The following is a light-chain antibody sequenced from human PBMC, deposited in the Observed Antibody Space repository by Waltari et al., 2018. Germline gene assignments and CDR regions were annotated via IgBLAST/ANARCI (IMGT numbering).Light chain of an antibody. V-gene: IGLV2-14*01. CDR3: SSQSSNDVVL. Sequence: QSALTQPASVSGSPGQSVTIFCAGTSNDVGGDNCVSWYQEHPGQAPRVIIYDVSDRPSGVSDRFSGSKSGNTASLTISGLQAEDEADYYCSSQSSNDVVLFGGGTKLTVL. CDR1: SNDVGGDNC. CDR2: DVS. J-gene: IGLJ2*01.